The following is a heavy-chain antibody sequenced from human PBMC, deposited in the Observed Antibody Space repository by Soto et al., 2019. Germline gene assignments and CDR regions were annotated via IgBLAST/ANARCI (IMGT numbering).Heavy chain of an antibody. D-gene: IGHD5-12*01. CDR2: INHSGST. CDR3: ARDSIVATKSYYYYGMDV. Sequence: SETLSLTCAVYGGSFSGYYWSWIRQPPGKGLEWIGEINHSGSTNYNPSLKSRVTISVDTSKNQFSLKLSSVTAADTAVYYCARDSIVATKSYYYYGMDVWGQGTTVTFSS. V-gene: IGHV4-34*01. J-gene: IGHJ6*02. CDR1: GGSFSGYY.